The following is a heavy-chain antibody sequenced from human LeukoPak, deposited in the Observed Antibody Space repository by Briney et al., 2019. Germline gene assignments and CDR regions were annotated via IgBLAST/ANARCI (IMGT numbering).Heavy chain of an antibody. D-gene: IGHD2-15*01. Sequence: PSETLSLTCTVSGASISSTSYCWGWIRQPAGKGLEWIGHIHTSGSTNYNPSLKSRVTISVDTSKNQFSLKLSSVTAADTAVYYCARDSGTLCHDYWGQGTLVTVSS. J-gene: IGHJ4*02. CDR3: ARDSGTLCHDY. CDR2: IHTSGST. V-gene: IGHV4-61*09. CDR1: GASISSTSYC.